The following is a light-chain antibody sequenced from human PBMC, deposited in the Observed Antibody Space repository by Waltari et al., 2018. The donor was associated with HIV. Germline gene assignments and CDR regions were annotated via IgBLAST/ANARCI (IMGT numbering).Light chain of an antibody. Sequence: QTVVTQEPSFSVSPGGTVTLTCGLSPGPVSTSYYPRWYQQTPGQAPRTLIYSTNTRSSGVPDRFSGSILGNKAALTITGAQADDESDYYCVLYMGSGIGVFGGGTKLTVL. J-gene: IGLJ2*01. CDR1: PGPVSTSYY. CDR3: VLYMGSGIGV. CDR2: STN. V-gene: IGLV8-61*01.